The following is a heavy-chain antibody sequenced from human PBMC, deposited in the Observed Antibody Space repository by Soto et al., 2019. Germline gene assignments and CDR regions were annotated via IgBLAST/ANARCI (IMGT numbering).Heavy chain of an antibody. D-gene: IGHD2-15*01. CDR2: ISGSGDST. CDR1: GFTFRGYA. J-gene: IGHJ4*02. Sequence: EEQLLESGGGLAQPGGSLRLSCAASGFTFRGYAMSWVRQAPGKGPEWVSGISGSGDSTYNAKSVKGRFIITRDNSKNTLDLEINSLTAEATPVYYCAKAYGASHSPFDCWGQGTLVAVSS. CDR3: AKAYGASHSPFDC. V-gene: IGHV3-23*01.